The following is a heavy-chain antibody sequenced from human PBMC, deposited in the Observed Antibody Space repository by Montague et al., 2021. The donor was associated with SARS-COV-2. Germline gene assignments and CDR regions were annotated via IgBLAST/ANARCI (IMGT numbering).Heavy chain of an antibody. J-gene: IGHJ4*02. CDR3: ARGHLSVSMIVVVFTSASYYFDY. V-gene: IGHV4-59*12. CDR2: IDNSGST. Sequence: SETLSLTCTASGGSIGAYYWSWIRQPPGQGLEWIGYIDNSGSTNXNPSLESRVTMSVDTSTNQFSLTLTSVTAADTAVYFCARGHLSVSMIVVVFTSASYYFDYWGQGAQVTVSS. CDR1: GGSIGAYY. D-gene: IGHD3-22*01.